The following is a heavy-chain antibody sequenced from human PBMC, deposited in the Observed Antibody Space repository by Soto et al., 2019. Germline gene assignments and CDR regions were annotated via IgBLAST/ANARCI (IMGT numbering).Heavy chain of an antibody. CDR3: ASLWTGCRAFDI. V-gene: IGHV4-59*08. D-gene: IGHD2-2*01. J-gene: IGHJ3*02. CDR2: IYYSGST. CDR1: GGSISSYY. Sequence: ASETLSLTCTVSGGSISSYYWSWIRQPPGKGLEWIGYIYYSGSTNYNPSLKSRVTMSLDTSKNQFSLKLSSVTAADTAVYYCASLWTGCRAFDIWGQGTMVTVSS.